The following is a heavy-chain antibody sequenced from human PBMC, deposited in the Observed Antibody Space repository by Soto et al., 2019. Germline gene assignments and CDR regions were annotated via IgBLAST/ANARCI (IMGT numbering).Heavy chain of an antibody. D-gene: IGHD6-13*01. CDR1: GYTFSGYF. V-gene: IGHV1-2*02. J-gene: IGHJ4*02. CDR2: MNPNSGGT. CDR3: ARWYYSSRWRVFDY. Sequence: QVQLVQSGADVKKPGASVKVSCKTSGYTFSGYFMHWLRQAPGQGLEWMGWMNPNSGGTDYAQNFQGRVSMTWDTSISTAYMELSRLRSDDTSIYYCARWYYSSRWRVFDYWGQGTLVTV.